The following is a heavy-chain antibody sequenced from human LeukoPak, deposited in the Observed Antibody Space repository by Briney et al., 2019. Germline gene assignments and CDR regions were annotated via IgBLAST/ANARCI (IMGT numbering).Heavy chain of an antibody. D-gene: IGHD3-22*01. Sequence: QPGGSLRLSCAASGFTFSSYGMHWVRQAPGKGLEWVAFIRYDGSNKYYADSVKGRFTISRDNSKNTLYLQMNSLRAEDTAVYYCAKGTVDYYDSSGPGYWGQGTLVTVSS. CDR1: GFTFSSYG. V-gene: IGHV3-30*02. CDR2: IRYDGSNK. J-gene: IGHJ4*02. CDR3: AKGTVDYYDSSGPGY.